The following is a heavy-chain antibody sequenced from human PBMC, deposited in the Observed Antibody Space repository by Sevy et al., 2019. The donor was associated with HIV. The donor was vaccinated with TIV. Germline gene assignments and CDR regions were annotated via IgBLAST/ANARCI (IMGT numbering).Heavy chain of an antibody. CDR2: IIPILGTV. V-gene: IGHV1-69*13. CDR3: ARRGGNGWYYFDY. Sequence: ASVKVSCKVSGGTFSSYGISWVRQAPGQGLEWMGGIIPILGTVNYAQKFQGRVTITADESTKTAYMELSSLRSEDTAVYYCARRGGNGWYYFDYWGQETLVTVSS. CDR1: GGTFSSYG. D-gene: IGHD6-19*01. J-gene: IGHJ4*02.